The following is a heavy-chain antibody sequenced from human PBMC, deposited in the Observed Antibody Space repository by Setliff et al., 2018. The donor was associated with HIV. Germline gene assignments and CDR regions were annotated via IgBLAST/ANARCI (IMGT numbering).Heavy chain of an antibody. CDR1: GFSFDAYS. J-gene: IGHJ4*02. Sequence: GSLRLSCAAFGFSFDAYSMNWVRQAPGKGLEWVSSISGSGSTTYYADSVKGRLTISRDNSQNALYLHMNSLRAEDTAVYYCAKLQEGHVYSHYDSWGQGTLVTVSS. V-gene: IGHV3-23*01. CDR3: AKLQEGHVYSHYDS. D-gene: IGHD2-21*01. CDR2: ISGSGSTT.